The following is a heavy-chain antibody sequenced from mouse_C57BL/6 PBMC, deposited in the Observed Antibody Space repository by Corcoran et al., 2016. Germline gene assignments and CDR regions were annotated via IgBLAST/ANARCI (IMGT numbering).Heavy chain of an antibody. V-gene: IGHV1-19*01. CDR2: INPYNGGT. Sequence: EVQLQQSGPVLVKPGASVKMSCKASGYTFTDYYMNWVKQSHGKSLEWIGVINPYNGGTSYNQKFKGKATLTVDKSSSTAYMELNSLTSEDSAVYYCARATDSYYAMDYWGQGTSVTVSS. CDR1: GYTFTDYY. CDR3: ARATDSYYAMDY. J-gene: IGHJ4*01.